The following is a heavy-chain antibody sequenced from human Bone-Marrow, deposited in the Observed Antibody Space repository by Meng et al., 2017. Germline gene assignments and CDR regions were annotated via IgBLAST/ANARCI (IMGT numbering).Heavy chain of an antibody. CDR1: GFTFSSYA. V-gene: IGHV3-74*01. CDR2: INSDGSST. D-gene: IGHD6-19*01. J-gene: IGHJ6*02. Sequence: GESLKISCAASGFTFSSYAMHWVRQAPGKGLEWVSRINSDGSSTSYADSVKGRFTISRDNAKNTLYLQMNSLRAEDTAVYYCARDGYSSGWYGGYYYYYGMDVWGQGTTVTVSS. CDR3: ARDGYSSGWYGGYYYYYGMDV.